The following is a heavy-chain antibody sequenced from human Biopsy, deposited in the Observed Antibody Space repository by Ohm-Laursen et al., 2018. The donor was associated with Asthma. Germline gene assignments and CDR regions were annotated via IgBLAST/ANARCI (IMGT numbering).Heavy chain of an antibody. CDR1: GYSLTDLS. CDR2: HDHEEGGT. J-gene: IGHJ4*02. D-gene: IGHD4-17*01. CDR3: ASDFPKDYVRYNFQF. V-gene: IGHV1-24*01. Sequence: SVKVSCKLSGYSLTDLSMHWVRQAPGQGLEWMGGHDHEEGGTVNARRFQGRVTMTEDTSTDTAYMELSSLSSDNTAVYYCASDFPKDYVRYNFQFWGQGTLVTVSS.